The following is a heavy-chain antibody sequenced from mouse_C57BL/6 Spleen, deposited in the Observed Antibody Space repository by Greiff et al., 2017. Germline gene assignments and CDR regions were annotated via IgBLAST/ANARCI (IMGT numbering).Heavy chain of an antibody. J-gene: IGHJ1*03. V-gene: IGHV1-76*01. D-gene: IGHD1-1*01. CDR2: IYPGSGNT. Sequence: VQLQQSGAELVRPGASVKLSCKASGYTFTDYYINWVKQRPGQGLEWIARIYPGSGNTYYNEKFKGKATLTAEKSSSTAYMQLSSLTSEDSAVYFCARGDYGSGGWYFDVWGTGTTVTVSS. CDR3: ARGDYGSGGWYFDV. CDR1: GYTFTDYY.